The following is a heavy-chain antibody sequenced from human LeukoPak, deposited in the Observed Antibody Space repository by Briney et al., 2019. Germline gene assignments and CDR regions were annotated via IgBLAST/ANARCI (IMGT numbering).Heavy chain of an antibody. CDR1: GFTFSSYA. CDR3: AKDQPHIVGATSNFDY. CDR2: ISYDGSNK. J-gene: IGHJ4*02. D-gene: IGHD1-26*01. V-gene: IGHV3-30*07. Sequence: GGSLRLSCAASGFTFSSYAMHWVRQAPGKGLEWVAVISYDGSNKYYADSVKGRFTISRDNSKNTLYLQMNSLRAEDTAVYYCAKDQPHIVGATSNFDYWGQGTLVTVSS.